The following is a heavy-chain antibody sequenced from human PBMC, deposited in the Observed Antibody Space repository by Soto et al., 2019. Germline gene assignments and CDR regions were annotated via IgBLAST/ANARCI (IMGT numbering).Heavy chain of an antibody. CDR2: IWYDGSNK. Sequence: QVQLVESGGGVVQPGRSLRLSCAASGFTFSSYGMHWVRQAPGKGLEWVAVIWYDGSNKYYADSVKGRFTISRDNSKNTLYLQMNSLRDEDTAVYYCARDVLYCGGDCNYFDYWGQGTLVTVSS. J-gene: IGHJ4*02. V-gene: IGHV3-33*01. CDR1: GFTFSSYG. CDR3: ARDVLYCGGDCNYFDY. D-gene: IGHD2-21*02.